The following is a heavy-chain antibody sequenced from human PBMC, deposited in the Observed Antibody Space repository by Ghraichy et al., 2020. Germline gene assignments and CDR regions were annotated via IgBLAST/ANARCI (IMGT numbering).Heavy chain of an antibody. CDR2: ISSSSSYI. CDR3: ARTDSSSWYLLMYFDY. D-gene: IGHD6-13*01. CDR1: GFTFSSYS. V-gene: IGHV3-21*01. J-gene: IGHJ4*02. Sequence: GGSLRLSCAASGFTFSSYSMNWVRQAPGKGLEWVSSISSSSSYIYYADSVKGRFTISRDNAKNSLYLQMNSLRAEDTAVYYCARTDSSSWYLLMYFDYWSQGTLVTVSS.